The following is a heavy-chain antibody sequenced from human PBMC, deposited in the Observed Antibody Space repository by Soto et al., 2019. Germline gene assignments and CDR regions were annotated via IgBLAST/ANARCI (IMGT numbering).Heavy chain of an antibody. CDR2: FYKSGNI. Sequence: SETLSLTCTVSGGSMSSYYWSWIRQPPGKRLEWIGYFYKSGNINYNPSLKSRVSISVDTSKSQFSLNLNSVASADTAVYFCARMYYYGSGRPRWFDSWGQGTLVTVSS. J-gene: IGHJ5*01. CDR3: ARMYYYGSGRPRWFDS. D-gene: IGHD3-10*01. CDR1: GGSMSSYY. V-gene: IGHV4-59*01.